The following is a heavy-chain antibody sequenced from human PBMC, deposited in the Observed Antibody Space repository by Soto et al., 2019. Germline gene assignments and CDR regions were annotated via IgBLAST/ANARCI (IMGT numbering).Heavy chain of an antibody. V-gene: IGHV4-59*11. J-gene: IGHJ6*02. CDR3: ARHLAASYYDSSGYYSDHYYGMDV. CDR2: IYNGGRT. D-gene: IGHD3-22*01. CDR1: GGSISDHY. Sequence: SETLSLTCTVSGGSISDHYYMWIRQSPGKGLEYIGYIYNGGRTDYNPSLKSRVIISVDTSKNQFSLKLTSVTAADTAVYYCARHLAASYYDSSGYYSDHYYGMDVWGQGTTVTVSS.